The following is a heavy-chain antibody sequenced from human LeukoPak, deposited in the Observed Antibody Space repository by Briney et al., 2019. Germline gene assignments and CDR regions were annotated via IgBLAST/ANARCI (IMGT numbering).Heavy chain of an antibody. CDR1: GYTFTSYY. D-gene: IGHD3-22*01. Sequence: ASVKVSCKASGYTFTSYYLLWVRQAPGQGLEWMGIINPSGGSTSYAQKFQGRVTMTRDMSTSTVYMELSSLRSEDTAVYYCAREHMIVVALFDYWGQGTLVTVSS. V-gene: IGHV1-46*03. CDR3: AREHMIVVALFDY. J-gene: IGHJ4*02. CDR2: INPSGGST.